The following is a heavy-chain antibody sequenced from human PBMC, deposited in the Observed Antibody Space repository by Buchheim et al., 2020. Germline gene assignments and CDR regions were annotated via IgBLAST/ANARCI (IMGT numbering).Heavy chain of an antibody. CDR3: ARGLWRFGNPYYYYGMDV. CDR2: INHSGST. CDR1: GGSFSGYY. D-gene: IGHD3-16*01. J-gene: IGHJ6*02. Sequence: QVQLQQWGAGLLKPSETLSLICAVYGGSFSGYYWSWIRQPPGKGLEWIGEINHSGSTNYNPSLKSRVTISVDTSKHQFSLKLSSVTAADTAAYYCARGLWRFGNPYYYYGMDVWGQGTT. V-gene: IGHV4-34*01.